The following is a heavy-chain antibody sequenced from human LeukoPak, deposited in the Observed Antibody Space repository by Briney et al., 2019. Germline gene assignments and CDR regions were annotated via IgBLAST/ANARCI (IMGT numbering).Heavy chain of an antibody. J-gene: IGHJ4*02. Sequence: ASVKVSCKASGYTFTGYYMHWVRQAPGQGLGWLGWINPNSGGTNYAQKFQGRVTMTRDTSISTAYMELSRLRSDDTAVYYCARGGEYSSPSDYWGQGTLVTVSS. CDR1: GYTFTGYY. D-gene: IGHD6-6*01. V-gene: IGHV1-2*02. CDR3: ARGGEYSSPSDY. CDR2: INPNSGGT.